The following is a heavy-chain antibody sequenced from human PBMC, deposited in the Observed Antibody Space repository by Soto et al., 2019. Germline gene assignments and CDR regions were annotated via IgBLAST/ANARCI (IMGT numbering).Heavy chain of an antibody. D-gene: IGHD3-10*01. J-gene: IGHJ5*02. CDR3: ARKILWFGELFGFDP. V-gene: IGHV4-4*02. Sequence: QVQLQESGPGLEKPSGTLSLTCAVSSGSISSSNWWSWVRQPPGKGLEWIGEIHHSGSTNYSPSLKSRVTISVDKSKNQFSLKLKSVTAADTAVYYCARKILWFGELFGFDPWGQGTLVTVSS. CDR2: IHHSGST. CDR1: SGSISSSNW.